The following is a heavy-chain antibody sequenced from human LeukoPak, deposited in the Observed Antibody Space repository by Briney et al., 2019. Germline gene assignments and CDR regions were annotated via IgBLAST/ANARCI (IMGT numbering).Heavy chain of an antibody. CDR3: ATYDVVSVANLRRAAFDI. Sequence: ASVKVSCKVSAYTLTELSMHWVRQAPGKGLEWMGGFDPEDGETIYAQKFQGRITMTEDTSTDTAYMELSSLRSEDTAVYYCATYDVVSVANLRRAAFDIWGQGTMLSVSS. V-gene: IGHV1-24*01. CDR1: AYTLTELS. D-gene: IGHD2-2*01. J-gene: IGHJ3*02. CDR2: FDPEDGET.